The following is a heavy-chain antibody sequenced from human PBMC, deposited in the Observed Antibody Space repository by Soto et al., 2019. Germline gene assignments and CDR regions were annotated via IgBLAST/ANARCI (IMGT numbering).Heavy chain of an antibody. CDR1: GGSISSSGYY. D-gene: IGHD1-26*01. V-gene: IGHV4-31*03. Sequence: QVQLQESGPGLVKPSQTLSLTCTVSGGSISSSGYYWRWIRQHPGKGLEWIGYIYYSGSTYYNPSLKSRVTISVDTSKNQFSLKLSSVTAADTAVYYCAREGGIVGATAADYWGQGTLVTVSS. CDR3: AREGGIVGATAADY. CDR2: IYYSGST. J-gene: IGHJ4*02.